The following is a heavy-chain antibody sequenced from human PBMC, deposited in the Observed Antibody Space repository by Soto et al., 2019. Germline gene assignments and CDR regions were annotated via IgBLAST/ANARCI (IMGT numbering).Heavy chain of an antibody. CDR2: INHSGST. J-gene: IGHJ4*02. CDR1: GGSFSGYY. CDR3: ARGLYHTVAATYLFDY. D-gene: IGHD2-15*01. V-gene: IGHV4-34*01. Sequence: QVQLQPWGAGLLKPSETLSLTCAVYGGSFSGYYWSWIRPPPGKGLEWIGEINHSGSTNSNPSLKSRVTISVDTSKNQFSLKLSSVTAADTAVYYCARGLYHTVAATYLFDYWGQGTLVTVPS.